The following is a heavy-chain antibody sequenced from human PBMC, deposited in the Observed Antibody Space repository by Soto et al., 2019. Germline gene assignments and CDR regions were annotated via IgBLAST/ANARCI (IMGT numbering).Heavy chain of an antibody. V-gene: IGHV3-53*02. D-gene: IGHD6-6*01. CDR2: IYNGGGT. Sequence: EVQLVETGGGLIQPGGSLRLSCAASGFTVSGNYMSWVRQAPGKGLEWVSVIYNGGGTYYADYGKGRFTISRDNSKNTLYLQMNSLRAEDTAVYYCASTRGSSYDYWGQGTLVTVSS. J-gene: IGHJ4*02. CDR3: ASTRGSSYDY. CDR1: GFTVSGNY.